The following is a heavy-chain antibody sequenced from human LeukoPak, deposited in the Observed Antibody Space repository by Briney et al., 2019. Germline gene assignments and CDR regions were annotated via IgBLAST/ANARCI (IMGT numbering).Heavy chain of an antibody. V-gene: IGHV3-7*01. CDR1: GFSFSTYW. Sequence: GGSLRLSCAASGFSFSTYWMSWVRQAPGKGLEWVANIKQDGSEQYYVDSVKGRFTISRDNAKNSLYLQMNSLRAEDTAVYYCASGGVAGVFDYWGQGTLVTVSS. J-gene: IGHJ4*02. CDR2: IKQDGSEQ. CDR3: ASGGVAGVFDY. D-gene: IGHD6-19*01.